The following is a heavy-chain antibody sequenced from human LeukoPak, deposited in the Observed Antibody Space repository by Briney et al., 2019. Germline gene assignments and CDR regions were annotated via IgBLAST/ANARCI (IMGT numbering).Heavy chain of an antibody. J-gene: IGHJ4*02. D-gene: IGHD3-10*01. CDR3: AKEIGGSGSYLLY. V-gene: IGHV3-30*04. CDR2: ISNDGSDK. CDR1: GLNVSGYA. Sequence: GGSLRLSCAASGLNVSGYAMHWVRQAPGKGLDWVAVISNDGSDKYYADSVKGRFTISRDNSKNTLYLQMNSLRAEDTAVYYCAKEIGGSGSYLLYWGQGTLLTVSS.